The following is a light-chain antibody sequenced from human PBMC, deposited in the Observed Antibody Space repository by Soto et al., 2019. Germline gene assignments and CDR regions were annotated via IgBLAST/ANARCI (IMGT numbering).Light chain of an antibody. J-gene: IGKJ1*01. Sequence: EIVMTQSPVTLSVSPGESATLSCRASQSVTSNLAWYQQKPGQAPRLLIYGAFIRATGIPARFSGSGSGTDFTLTISSLQSEDFAVYYCLQYDDWPPWTFGQGTQVEIK. CDR2: GAF. V-gene: IGKV3-15*01. CDR3: LQYDDWPPWT. CDR1: QSVTSN.